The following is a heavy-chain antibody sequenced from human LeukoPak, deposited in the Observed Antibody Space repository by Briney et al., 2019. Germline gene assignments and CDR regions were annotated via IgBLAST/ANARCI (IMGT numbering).Heavy chain of an antibody. J-gene: IGHJ4*02. V-gene: IGHV3-53*01. CDR3: ARASIAVSGGFDY. CDR1: GFTVSSNY. Sequence: PGGSLRLSCAASGFTVSSNYMSWVRQAPGKGLEWVSVIYSGGSTYYADSVKGRFTISRDNAKNSLYLQMNSLRAEDTAVYYCARASIAVSGGFDYWGQGTLITVSS. D-gene: IGHD6-19*01. CDR2: IYSGGST.